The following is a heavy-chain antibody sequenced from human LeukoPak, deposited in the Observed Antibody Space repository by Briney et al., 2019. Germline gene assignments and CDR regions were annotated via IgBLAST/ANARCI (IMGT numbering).Heavy chain of an antibody. Sequence: WASVTVSCSASGYTFTGYYMHWVGQAPGQGLEWMGWINPNSGGTNYAQKFQGRVTMTRDTSISTAYMELSRLRFDDTAVYYCARGYRCSSTSCYIFGYWGQGTLVTVSS. D-gene: IGHD2-2*02. CDR2: INPNSGGT. CDR3: ARGYRCSSTSCYIFGY. CDR1: GYTFTGYY. J-gene: IGHJ4*02. V-gene: IGHV1-2*02.